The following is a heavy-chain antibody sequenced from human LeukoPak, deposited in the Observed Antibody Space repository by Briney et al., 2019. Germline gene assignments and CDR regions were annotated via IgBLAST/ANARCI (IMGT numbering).Heavy chain of an antibody. CDR1: GGSISSYY. CDR3: GRAASSSFDL. D-gene: IGHD6-13*01. V-gene: IGHV4-59*01. CDR2: IYYSGST. Sequence: SETLSLTCTVSGGSISSYYWSWIRQPPGKGLEWIGYIYYSGSTNYNPSLKSRVTISVDTSKNQFSLKLSSVTAADTAVYYCGRAASSSFDLWGRRTLVNVS. J-gene: IGHJ2*01.